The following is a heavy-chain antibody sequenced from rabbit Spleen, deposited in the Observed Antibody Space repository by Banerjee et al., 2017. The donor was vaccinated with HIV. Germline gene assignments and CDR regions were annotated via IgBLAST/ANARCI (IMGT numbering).Heavy chain of an antibody. CDR3: ARFYAGYGDFGYAAM. V-gene: IGHV1S40*01. J-gene: IGHJ6*01. D-gene: IGHD7-1*01. CDR1: GFSFSSSDY. CDR2: IAGSSSGFV. Sequence: QSLEESGGDLVKPGASLTLTCTASGFSFSSSDYMCWVRQAPGKGLEWISCIAGSSSGFVYAAAWAKGRFTCSKTSSTTVTLQMTTLTVADTATYSSARFYAGYGDFGYAAMWGPGTLVTVS.